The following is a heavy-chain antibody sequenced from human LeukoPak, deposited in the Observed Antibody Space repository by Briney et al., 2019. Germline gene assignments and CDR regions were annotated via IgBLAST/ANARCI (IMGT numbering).Heavy chain of an antibody. CDR2: IKSKTDGGTT. CDR1: GFTFSNAW. D-gene: IGHD6-19*01. Sequence: GGSLRLSCAASGFTFSNAWMSWVRQAPGKGLEWVGRIKSKTDGGTTEYGAPVKGRFTISRDGSKNTLYVQMNSLKTEDTAVYYCTTEGSSAWYDYWGQGTLVTVSS. CDR3: TTEGSSAWYDY. V-gene: IGHV3-15*01. J-gene: IGHJ4*02.